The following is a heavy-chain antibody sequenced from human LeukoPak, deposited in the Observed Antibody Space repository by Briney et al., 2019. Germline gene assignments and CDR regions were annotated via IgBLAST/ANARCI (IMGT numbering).Heavy chain of an antibody. Sequence: SETLSLTCAVYGGSFSSYYWSWIRQPPGKGLEWIGEINHSGSTNYNPSLKSRVTISVDTSTNQFSLKVSSVTAADTAVYYCARVVGSVNSIRFDPWGQGTLVTVSS. CDR3: ARVVGSVNSIRFDP. CDR2: INHSGST. V-gene: IGHV4-34*01. J-gene: IGHJ5*02. D-gene: IGHD1-26*01. CDR1: GGSFSSYY.